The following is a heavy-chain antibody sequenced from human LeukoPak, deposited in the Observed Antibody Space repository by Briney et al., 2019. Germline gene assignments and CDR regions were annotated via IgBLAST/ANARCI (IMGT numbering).Heavy chain of an antibody. CDR1: GFTFSSYS. J-gene: IGHJ4*02. CDR3: AKDSDILTGWTYFDY. CDR2: ISSSSRTI. D-gene: IGHD3-9*01. V-gene: IGHV3-48*04. Sequence: QPGGSLRLSCAASGFTFSSYSMNWVRQAPGKGLEWVSYISSSSRTIYYADSVKGRFTISRDNAKNSLYLQMNSLRAEDTALYYCAKDSDILTGWTYFDYWGQGTLVTVSS.